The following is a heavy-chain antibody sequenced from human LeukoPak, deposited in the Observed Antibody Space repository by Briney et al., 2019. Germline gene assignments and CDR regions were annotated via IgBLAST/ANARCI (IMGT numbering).Heavy chain of an antibody. CDR1: GFTFSSYS. J-gene: IGHJ6*02. D-gene: IGHD2-2*01. Sequence: TGGSLRLSCAASGFTFSSYSMNWVRQAPGKGLEWVSSISSSSSSYIYYADSVKGRFTISRDNAKNSLYLQMNSLRAEDTAVYYCARVGCSSTSCQYGMDVWGQGTTVTVSS. CDR3: ARVGCSSTSCQYGMDV. CDR2: ISSSSSSYI. V-gene: IGHV3-21*01.